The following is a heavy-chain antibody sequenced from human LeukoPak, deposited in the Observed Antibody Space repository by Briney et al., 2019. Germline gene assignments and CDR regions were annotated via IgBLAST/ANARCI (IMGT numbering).Heavy chain of an antibody. Sequence: SETLSLTCTVSGGSISSSNYYWGWLRQPQGKGLEWIGNLCYSGSTNSKPSLRTRVTLFAATSKNPLSLKPTAVTAADTYVYYCARQASVDGNWPRPLDYWGQGSLVTVSS. CDR1: GGSISSSNYY. V-gene: IGHV4-39*01. D-gene: IGHD6-19*01. CDR2: LCYSGST. CDR3: ARQASVDGNWPRPLDY. J-gene: IGHJ4*02.